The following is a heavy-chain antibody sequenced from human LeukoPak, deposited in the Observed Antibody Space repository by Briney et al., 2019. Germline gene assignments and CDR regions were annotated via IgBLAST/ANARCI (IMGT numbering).Heavy chain of an antibody. V-gene: IGHV4-34*01. D-gene: IGHD6-13*01. CDR3: ARISTAGTVRDY. CDR2: INHSGST. Sequence: SETLSLTCAVYGGSFSGYYWSWIRQPPGKGLEWIGEINHSGSTNYNPSLKSRVTIPVDTSKNQFSLKLSSVTAADTAVYYCARISTAGTVRDYWGQGTLVTVSS. J-gene: IGHJ4*02. CDR1: GGSFSGYY.